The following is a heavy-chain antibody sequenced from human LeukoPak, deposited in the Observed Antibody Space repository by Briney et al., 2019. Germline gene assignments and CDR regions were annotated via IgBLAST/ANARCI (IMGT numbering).Heavy chain of an antibody. CDR1: GGTFSSYA. J-gene: IGHJ3*02. CDR3: ARYSSGWYVRDAFDI. D-gene: IGHD6-19*01. V-gene: IGHV1-69*06. CDR2: IIPIFGTA. Sequence: SVKVSCKASGGTFSSYAISWVRQAPGQGLEWMGGIIPIFGTANYAQKFQGRVTITADKSTSTAYMELSSLRSEGTAVYYCARYSSGWYVRDAFDIWGQGTMVTVSS.